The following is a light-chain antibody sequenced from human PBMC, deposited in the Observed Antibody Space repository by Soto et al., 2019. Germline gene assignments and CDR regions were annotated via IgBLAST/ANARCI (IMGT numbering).Light chain of an antibody. CDR1: VSDVGGYDY. CDR2: AVS. CDR3: ASYTSTSTSV. Sequence: QSALAQPASVSGSPGQSITISCTGTVSDVGGYDYVSWYQHHPGKAPKLMIYAVSNRPSGVSNRFSGSKSGNTASLTISGLQADDESDYYCASYTSTSTSVFGTGTKVTVL. V-gene: IGLV2-14*01. J-gene: IGLJ1*01.